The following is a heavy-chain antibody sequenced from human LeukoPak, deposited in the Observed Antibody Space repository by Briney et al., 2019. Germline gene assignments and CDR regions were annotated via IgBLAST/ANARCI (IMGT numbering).Heavy chain of an antibody. Sequence: SETLSLTCTVSGGSISSSSYYWSWIRQPPGKGLEWIGYIYYRGSTNYNPSLKSRVTISVDTSKNQFSLRLSSVTAADTAVYYCARDRGCSGGSCYYDYWGQGTLVTVSS. CDR3: ARDRGCSGGSCYYDY. V-gene: IGHV4-61*01. J-gene: IGHJ4*02. CDR1: GGSISSSSYY. D-gene: IGHD2-15*01. CDR2: IYYRGST.